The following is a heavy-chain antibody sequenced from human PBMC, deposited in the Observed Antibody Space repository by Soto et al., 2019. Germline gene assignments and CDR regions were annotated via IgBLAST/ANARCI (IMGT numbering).Heavy chain of an antibody. CDR1: GFTFSSYG. Sequence: GGSLRLSCAPSGFTFSSYGMHWVRQAPGKGLEWVAVIWYDGSNKYYADSVKGRFTISRDNSKNTLYLQMNSLRAEDTAVYYCAKDVGVRGVVIYYFDYWGQGTLVTVSS. J-gene: IGHJ4*02. V-gene: IGHV3-30*02. CDR2: IWYDGSNK. D-gene: IGHD3-3*01. CDR3: AKDVGVRGVVIYYFDY.